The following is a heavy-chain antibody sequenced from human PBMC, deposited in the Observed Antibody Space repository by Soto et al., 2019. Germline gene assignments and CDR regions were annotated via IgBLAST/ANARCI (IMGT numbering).Heavy chain of an antibody. CDR3: ATDLEYSSSSDNDAEYFQH. D-gene: IGHD6-6*01. Sequence: GASVKVSCKVSGYTLTELSMHWVRQAPGKGLEWMGGFDPEDGETIYAQKFQGRVTMTEDTSTDTAYMELSSLRSEDTAVYYCATDLEYSSSSDNDAEYFQHWGQGTLVTVAS. V-gene: IGHV1-24*01. CDR2: FDPEDGET. J-gene: IGHJ1*01. CDR1: GYTLTELS.